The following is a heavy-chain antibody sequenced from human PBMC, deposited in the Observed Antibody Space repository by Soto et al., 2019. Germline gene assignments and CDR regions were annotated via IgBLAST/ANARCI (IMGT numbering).Heavy chain of an antibody. D-gene: IGHD6-19*01. Sequence: EVQLLESGGGLVQPGGSLRLSCAASGFTFSSYAMSWVRQAPGKGLEWVSAISGSGGSTYYADSVKGRFTNSRDNSKHTLYLQMNSLRAEDTAVYYCAKVRYGRAVAGADCGQGTMVTVSS. V-gene: IGHV3-23*01. J-gene: IGHJ3*01. CDR3: AKVRYGRAVAGAD. CDR1: GFTFSSYA. CDR2: ISGSGGST.